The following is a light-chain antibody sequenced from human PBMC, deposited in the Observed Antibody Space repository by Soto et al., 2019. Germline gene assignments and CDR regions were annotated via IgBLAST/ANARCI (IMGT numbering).Light chain of an antibody. J-gene: IGKJ1*01. CDR1: QSVTSN. V-gene: IGKV3-15*01. CDR3: HQYNNWPPT. Sequence: EVVMTQSPVTLSVSPGERANLPCRASQSVTSNLAWYQQKPGQAPRLLIYAASARATGVPARFSGSGSGTEFTLTISSLQSEDFAVYYCHQYNNWPPTFGQGTKVEIK. CDR2: AAS.